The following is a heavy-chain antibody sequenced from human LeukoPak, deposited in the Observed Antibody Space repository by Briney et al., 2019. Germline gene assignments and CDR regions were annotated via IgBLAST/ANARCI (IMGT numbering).Heavy chain of an antibody. CDR2: MSGSGGGT. V-gene: IGHV3-23*01. D-gene: IGHD3-22*01. CDR3: AKRGVVIRVILVGFYKEAYYFDF. Sequence: GGSLRLSCAVSGITLSNYGMSWVRKAPGKGLEWVAGMSGSGGGTSYADSVKGRFTVSRDNSKNTLYLQMKSLRAEDTAVYFCAKRGVVIRVILVGFYKEAYYFDFWGQGALVTVSS. CDR1: GITLSNYG. J-gene: IGHJ4*02.